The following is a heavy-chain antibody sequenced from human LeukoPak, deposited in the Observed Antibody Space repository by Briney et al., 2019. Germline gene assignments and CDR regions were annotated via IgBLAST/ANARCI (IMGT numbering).Heavy chain of an antibody. D-gene: IGHD6-19*01. J-gene: IGHJ4*02. Sequence: ASVKVSCKASGYTFTRYYIHWVRQAPGQGLEWMGIINPSGGGTTYAQKFRGRFTMTIDTSTSTVYMVLSSLRSADTALYYCARETDIAVAANYFDYWGQGTLVTVSS. CDR1: GYTFTRYY. V-gene: IGHV1-46*01. CDR2: INPSGGGT. CDR3: ARETDIAVAANYFDY.